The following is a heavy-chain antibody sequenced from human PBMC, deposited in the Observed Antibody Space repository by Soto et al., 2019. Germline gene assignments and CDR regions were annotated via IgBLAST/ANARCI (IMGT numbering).Heavy chain of an antibody. D-gene: IGHD5-18*01. CDR2: IIPIFGTA. CDR1: GGTFSSYV. V-gene: IGHV1-69*13. CDR3: ASCGYSYGPMEIPLDYGMDV. J-gene: IGHJ6*02. Sequence: SVKVSCKASGGTFSSYVISWVRQAPGQGLEWMGGIIPIFGTANYAQKFQGRVTITADESTSTAYVELSSLRSEDTAVYYCASCGYSYGPMEIPLDYGMDVWGQGTTVTVSS.